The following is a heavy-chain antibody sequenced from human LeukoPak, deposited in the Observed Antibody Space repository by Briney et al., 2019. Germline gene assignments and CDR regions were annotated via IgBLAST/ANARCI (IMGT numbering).Heavy chain of an antibody. Sequence: SETLSLTCAVYSGSFSGHYWTWLRQPPGKGLQWIGEVNDRGSTNYNPSLKSRLTISEDKSKKQFSLRLPSVTAADTAVYYCARGVVSGRFGDYFYYMDVWGKGTTVTVSS. V-gene: IGHV4-34*01. D-gene: IGHD3-16*01. CDR2: VNDRGST. CDR3: ARGVVSGRFGDYFYYMDV. J-gene: IGHJ6*03. CDR1: SGSFSGHY.